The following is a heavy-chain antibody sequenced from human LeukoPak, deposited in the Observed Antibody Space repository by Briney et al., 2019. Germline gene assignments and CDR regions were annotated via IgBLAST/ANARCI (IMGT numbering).Heavy chain of an antibody. V-gene: IGHV1-69*01. CDR3: ARDGRSLGYCSSTSCLPYGMNV. CDR1: GGTFSSYA. Sequence: ASVKVSCKASGGTFSSYAISWVRQAPGQGRAWMGGIIPIFGTANYAQKFQGRVTITADESTSTANMELSSLISEDTAVYYCARDGRSLGYCSSTSCLPYGMNVWGQGTTVTVSS. D-gene: IGHD2-2*01. CDR2: IIPIFGTA. J-gene: IGHJ6*02.